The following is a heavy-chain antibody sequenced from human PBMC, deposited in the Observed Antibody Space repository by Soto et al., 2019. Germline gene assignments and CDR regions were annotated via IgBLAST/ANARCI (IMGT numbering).Heavy chain of an antibody. D-gene: IGHD3-3*01. CDR2: INHSGST. Sequence: SETLSLTCAVYGGSFSGYYWSWIRQPPGKGLEWIGEINHSGSTYYNPSLKSRVTISVDTSKNQFSLKLSSVTAADTAVYYCARLTCSNTRCLKLNGFDIWGQGTMVTVS. V-gene: IGHV4-34*09. CDR1: GGSFSGYY. CDR3: ARLTCSNTRCLKLNGFDI. J-gene: IGHJ3*02.